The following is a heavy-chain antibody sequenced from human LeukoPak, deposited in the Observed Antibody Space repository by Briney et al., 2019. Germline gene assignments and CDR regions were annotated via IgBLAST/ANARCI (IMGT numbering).Heavy chain of an antibody. J-gene: IGHJ6*02. CDR2: ISYDGSNK. D-gene: IGHD3-22*01. Sequence: GGSLRLSCAASGFTFSSYAMHWVRQAPGKGLEWVAVISYDGSNKYYADSVKGRFTISRDNSKNTLYLQMNSLRAEDTAVYYCARDHGDSSGYDMDAWGQGTTVTVSS. V-gene: IGHV3-30*04. CDR3: ARDHGDSSGYDMDA. CDR1: GFTFSSYA.